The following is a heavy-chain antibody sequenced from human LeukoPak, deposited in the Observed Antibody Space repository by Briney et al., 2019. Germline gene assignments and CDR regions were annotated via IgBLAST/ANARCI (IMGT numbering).Heavy chain of an antibody. J-gene: IGHJ4*02. CDR2: ISGSGGST. CDR3: AKLRLGVVATPFDY. D-gene: IGHD5-12*01. CDR1: GFTFSSYG. V-gene: IGHV3-23*01. Sequence: GGTLRLSCAASGFTFSSYGMSWVRQVPGKGLEWVSAISGSGGSTYYADSVKGRFTISRDNSKNTLYLQMNSLRAEDTAVYYCAKLRLGVVATPFDYWGQGTLVTVSS.